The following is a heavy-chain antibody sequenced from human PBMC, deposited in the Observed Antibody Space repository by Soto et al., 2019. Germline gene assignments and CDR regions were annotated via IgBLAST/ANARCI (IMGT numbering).Heavy chain of an antibody. D-gene: IGHD6-19*01. CDR1: GFTFSSYG. V-gene: IGHV3-33*01. Sequence: GGSLRLSCAASGFTFSSYGMHWVRQAPGKGLEWVAVIWYDGSNKYYADSVKGRFTISRDNSKNTLYLQMNSLRAEDTAVYYCARDPLDSSGWYVLGPWGQGTLVTVSS. CDR2: IWYDGSNK. J-gene: IGHJ5*02. CDR3: ARDPLDSSGWYVLGP.